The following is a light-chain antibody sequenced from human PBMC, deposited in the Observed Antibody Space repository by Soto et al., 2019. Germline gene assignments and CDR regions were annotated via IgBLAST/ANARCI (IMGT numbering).Light chain of an antibody. Sequence: DIQMTQSPSTLSASIGDRVTITCRASQSISSWLAWYQQKPGEAPKLLIYDASSLESGVPSRFSGSGSGTEFTLTISSLQPDDFATYYCQQYNSYRTFGQGTKVDIK. CDR2: DAS. J-gene: IGKJ1*01. V-gene: IGKV1-5*01. CDR3: QQYNSYRT. CDR1: QSISSW.